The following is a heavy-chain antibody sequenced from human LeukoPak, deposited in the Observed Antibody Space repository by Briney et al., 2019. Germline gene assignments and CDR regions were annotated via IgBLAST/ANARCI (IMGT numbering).Heavy chain of an antibody. CDR1: GFTFSDYY. CDR2: ISSSGSTI. D-gene: IGHD3-10*01. Sequence: GGSLRLSCAASGFTFSDYYMSWIRQAPGKGLEWVSYISSSGSTIYYADSVKGRFTISRDNAKNSLYLQMNSLRAEDTAVYYCARGDRELLWFGESILGDYWGQGTLVTVSS. V-gene: IGHV3-11*04. J-gene: IGHJ4*02. CDR3: ARGDRELLWFGESILGDY.